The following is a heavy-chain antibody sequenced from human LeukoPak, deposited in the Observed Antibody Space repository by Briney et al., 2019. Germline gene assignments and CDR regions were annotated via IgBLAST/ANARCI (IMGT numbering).Heavy chain of an antibody. CDR1: GFPFSSYW. Sequence: GGSLRLSCVASGFPFSSYWMTWVRQAPGKGLEWVANIKQDGSKKSYVDSVKGRFTISRDNAKNSLYLQMNSLRAEDTAIYYCTRVGYIDEGIDYWGQGTLVTVS. D-gene: IGHD5-24*01. V-gene: IGHV3-7*04. CDR3: TRVGYIDEGIDY. J-gene: IGHJ4*02. CDR2: IKQDGSKK.